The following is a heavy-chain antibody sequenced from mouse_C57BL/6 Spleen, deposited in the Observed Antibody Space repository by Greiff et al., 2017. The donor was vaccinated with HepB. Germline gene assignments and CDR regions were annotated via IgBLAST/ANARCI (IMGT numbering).Heavy chain of an antibody. Sequence: VKLQQPGAELVRPGSSVKLSCKASGYTFTSYWMHWVKQRPIQGLEWIGNIDPSDSETHYNQKFKDKATLTVDKSSSTAYMQLSSLTSEDSAVYYCARAAQATPMDYWGQGTSVTVSS. V-gene: IGHV1-52*01. CDR2: IDPSDSET. CDR1: GYTFTSYW. D-gene: IGHD3-2*02. CDR3: ARAAQATPMDY. J-gene: IGHJ4*01.